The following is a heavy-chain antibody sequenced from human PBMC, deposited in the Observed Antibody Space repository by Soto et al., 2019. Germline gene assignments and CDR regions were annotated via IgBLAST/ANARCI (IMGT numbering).Heavy chain of an antibody. CDR2: MNPNSGNT. CDR3: ARGRFPRKDIVVVPAAIPRVRAEYFQH. J-gene: IGHJ1*01. CDR1: GYTFTSYD. V-gene: IGHV1-8*01. Sequence: GASVKVSCKASGYTFTSYDINWVRQATGQGLEWMGWMNPNSGNTGYAQKFQGRVTMTRNTSISTAYMELSSLRSEDTAVYYCARGRFPRKDIVVVPAAIPRVRAEYFQHWGQGTLVTVSS. D-gene: IGHD2-2*01.